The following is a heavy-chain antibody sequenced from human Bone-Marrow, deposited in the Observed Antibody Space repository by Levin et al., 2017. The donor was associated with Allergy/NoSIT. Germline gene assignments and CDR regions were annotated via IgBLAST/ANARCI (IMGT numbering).Heavy chain of an antibody. CDR1: GLSFRNTW. D-gene: IGHD3-16*01. J-gene: IGHJ4*02. V-gene: IGHV3-15*07. CDR2: IKKKTEGGAT. CDR3: TSRVITDNDY. Sequence: LSLTCAASGLSFRNTWMNWVRPDPGQGLEWVGRIKKKTEGGATQYAAPVKGRFTISRDDSENTVYLQMNSLKTEDTAVYYCTSRVITDNDYWGQGTLVTVSS.